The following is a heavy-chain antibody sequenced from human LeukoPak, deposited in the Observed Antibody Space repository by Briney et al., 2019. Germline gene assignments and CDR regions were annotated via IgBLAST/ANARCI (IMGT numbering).Heavy chain of an antibody. CDR3: AKDQGRGSQLLHHYYYYGMDV. D-gene: IGHD2-2*01. Sequence: TGGSLRLSCAASGFTFSSYAMSWVRQAPGKGLEWVSAISGSGGSTYYADSVKGRFTISRDNSKNTLYLQMNSLRAEDTAVYYCAKDQGRGSQLLHHYYYYGMDVWGQGTTVTVSS. CDR2: ISGSGGST. J-gene: IGHJ6*02. V-gene: IGHV3-23*01. CDR1: GFTFSSYA.